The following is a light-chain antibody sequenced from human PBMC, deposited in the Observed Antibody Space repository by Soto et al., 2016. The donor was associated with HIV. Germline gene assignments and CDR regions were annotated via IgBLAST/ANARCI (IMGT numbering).Light chain of an antibody. CDR1: NIGDKA. J-gene: IGLJ2*01. CDR3: EVWDDIGDQRV. Sequence: SYVLTQPPSVSVAPGKTARVTCGGNNIGDKAVHWFQQKPGQAPVLVVYDDNYRPSGIPERFSGSNSGHTATLTISRVEAGDEADYYCEVWDDIGDQRVFGGGTKATVV. CDR2: DDN. V-gene: IGLV3-21*03.